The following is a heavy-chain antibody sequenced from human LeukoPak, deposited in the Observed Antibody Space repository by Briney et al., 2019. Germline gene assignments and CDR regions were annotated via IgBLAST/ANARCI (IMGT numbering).Heavy chain of an antibody. Sequence: GGSLRLSCAASGLTVSKNYMSWVRQAPGKGLESVSVIYSGGSTYYADSVRGRFIISRDNSKNTLYLQMNSLRVEDTAVYYCARVGGHWGQGTLVTVSS. CDR2: IYSGGST. V-gene: IGHV3-53*01. CDR1: GLTVSKNY. CDR3: ARVGGH. J-gene: IGHJ4*02. D-gene: IGHD3-10*01.